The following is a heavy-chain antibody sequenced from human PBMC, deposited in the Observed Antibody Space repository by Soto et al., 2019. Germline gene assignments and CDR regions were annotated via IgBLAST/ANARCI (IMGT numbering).Heavy chain of an antibody. CDR2: IYHSGST. D-gene: IGHD4-17*01. V-gene: IGHV4-4*02. CDR3: AATTVVTPLVYYYYYGMDV. CDR1: GGSISSSNW. J-gene: IGHJ6*02. Sequence: PSETLSLTCAVSGGSISSSNWRSWVRQPPGKGLEWIGEIYHSGSTNYNPSLKSRVTISVDKSKNQFSLKLSSATAADTAVYYCAATTVVTPLVYYYYYGMDVWGQGTTVTVPS.